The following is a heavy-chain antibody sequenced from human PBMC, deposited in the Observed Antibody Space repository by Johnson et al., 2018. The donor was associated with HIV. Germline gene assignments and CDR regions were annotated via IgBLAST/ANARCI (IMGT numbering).Heavy chain of an antibody. V-gene: IGHV3-9*01. J-gene: IGHJ3*02. Sequence: VQLVESGGGLVQPGRSLRLSCAASGFTFDDYAMHWVRQAPGKGLEWVSGIRWNSGSIGYADSVKGRFTISRDTAKNSLYLQMNSLRAEDTALYYCAKGEYDFWSGYYFGAFDIWGQGTMVTVSS. CDR3: AKGEYDFWSGYYFGAFDI. D-gene: IGHD3-3*01. CDR2: IRWNSGSI. CDR1: GFTFDDYA.